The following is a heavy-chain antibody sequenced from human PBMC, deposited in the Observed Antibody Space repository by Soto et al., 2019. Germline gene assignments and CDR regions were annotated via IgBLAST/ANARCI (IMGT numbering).Heavy chain of an antibody. D-gene: IGHD3-9*01. V-gene: IGHV4-59*08. CDR3: ARTVLGPDILADQFVDYYYYMDV. CDR1: GDSMSYYY. CDR2: IYYSGIS. J-gene: IGHJ6*03. Sequence: ASETLSLTCTVSGDSMSYYYWSWIRLLPGKGLEWVGYIYYSGISSYNPSLKRRVIMSVDTSKRQFSLQLKSVTAADTAIYYCARTVLGPDILADQFVDYYYYMDVWGQGTTVTVSS.